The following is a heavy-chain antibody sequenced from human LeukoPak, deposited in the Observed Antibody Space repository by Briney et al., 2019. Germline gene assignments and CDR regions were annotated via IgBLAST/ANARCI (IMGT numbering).Heavy chain of an antibody. CDR2: IYSSGSPK. Sequence: PGGSLTLSCAPSGFTFNNYEMNWVRQAPGKGLEWLSYIYSSGSPKYYADSVKGRFTISRDDAQKSVYLHMNSLRAEDTAVYYCARAMPQKRYYGMDVWGQGTTVAVSS. V-gene: IGHV3-48*03. CDR3: ARAMPQKRYYGMDV. D-gene: IGHD2-2*01. J-gene: IGHJ6*02. CDR1: GFTFNNYE.